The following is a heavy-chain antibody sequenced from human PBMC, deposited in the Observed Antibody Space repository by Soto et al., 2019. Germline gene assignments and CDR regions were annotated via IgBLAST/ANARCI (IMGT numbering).Heavy chain of an antibody. J-gene: IGHJ5*02. Sequence: QVQLVQSGAEVTKPGASVTISCKASGYNFTTYYFHWVRQAPGHGLESMGIISPAGRSPIYAQNFQYRVSMTRDTSTSTVYLQLSSLRTEDTAVYFCARGSGYCTTKTCYFFAFDLWGQGTLVTVSS. CDR2: ISPAGRSP. V-gene: IGHV1-46*01. CDR1: GYNFTTYY. D-gene: IGHD3-22*01. CDR3: ARGSGYCTTKTCYFFAFDL.